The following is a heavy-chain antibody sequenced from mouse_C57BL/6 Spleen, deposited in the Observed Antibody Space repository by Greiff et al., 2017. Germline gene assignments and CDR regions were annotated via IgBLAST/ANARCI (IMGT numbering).Heavy chain of an antibody. CDR2: IYPSDSET. J-gene: IGHJ4*01. D-gene: IGHD1-1*01. CDR3: ARSGYYYGSSYKAMDY. CDR1: GYTFTSYW. V-gene: IGHV1-61*01. Sequence: QVQLQQSGAELVRPGSSVKLSCKASGYTFTSYWMDWVKQRPGQGLEWIGNIYPSDSETHYNQKFKDKATLTVDKSSSTAYMQLSSLTSEDSAVYYCARSGYYYGSSYKAMDYWGQGTSVTVSS.